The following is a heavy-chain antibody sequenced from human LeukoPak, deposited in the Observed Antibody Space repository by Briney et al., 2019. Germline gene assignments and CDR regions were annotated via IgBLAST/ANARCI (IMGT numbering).Heavy chain of an antibody. J-gene: IGHJ6*02. CDR2: INPNSGGT. Sequence: ASVKVSCKASGYTFTGYYMHWVRRAPGQGLEWMGWINPNSGGTNYAQKFQGWVTMTRDTSISTAYMELSRLRSDDTAVYYCARDRLFSRYFVSSNYYYYYGMDVWGQGTTVTVSS. D-gene: IGHD3-9*01. CDR1: GYTFTGYY. V-gene: IGHV1-2*04. CDR3: ARDRLFSRYFVSSNYYYYYGMDV.